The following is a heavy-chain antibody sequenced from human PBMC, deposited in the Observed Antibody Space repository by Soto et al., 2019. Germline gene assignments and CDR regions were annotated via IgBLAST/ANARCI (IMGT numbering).Heavy chain of an antibody. CDR1: RYTLTELS. J-gene: IGHJ4*02. Sequence: ASVKVSCKVSRYTLTELSMHWVRQAPGKGLEWMGGFDPEDGETIYAQKFQGRVTMTEDTSTDTAYMELSSLRSEDTAVYYCATDSSGWYSFDYWGQGTLVTV. CDR2: FDPEDGET. D-gene: IGHD6-19*01. CDR3: ATDSSGWYSFDY. V-gene: IGHV1-24*01.